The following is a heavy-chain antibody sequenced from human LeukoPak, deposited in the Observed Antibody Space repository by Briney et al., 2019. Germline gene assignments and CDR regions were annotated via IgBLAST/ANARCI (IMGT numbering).Heavy chain of an antibody. CDR1: GFTVSSNY. CDR3: ARGPLDPYYYDSSGPPGSGAFDI. Sequence: GGSLRLSCAASGFTVSSNYMSWVRQAPGKGLEWVSVIYSGGSTYYADSVKGRFTISRDNSKNTLYLQMNSLRAEDTAVYYCARGPLDPYYYDSSGPPGSGAFDIWGQGTMVTVSS. J-gene: IGHJ3*02. CDR2: IYSGGST. V-gene: IGHV3-66*01. D-gene: IGHD3-22*01.